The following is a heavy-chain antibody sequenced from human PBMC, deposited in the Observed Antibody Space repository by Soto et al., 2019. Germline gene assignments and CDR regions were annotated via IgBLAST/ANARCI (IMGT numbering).Heavy chain of an antibody. V-gene: IGHV4-61*01. CDR1: GASVSSGSHY. J-gene: IGHJ6*02. D-gene: IGHD7-27*01. CDR3: ARELGKIGMDV. Sequence: QVQLQESGPGLVKPSETLSLTCTVSGASVSSGSHYWTWIRQPPVKGLEWIGYISSSGGTNYSPSLKSRDTISLDTSKNQFSLILSSVTAADTAVYYCARELGKIGMDVWGQGTTVTVSS. CDR2: ISSSGGT.